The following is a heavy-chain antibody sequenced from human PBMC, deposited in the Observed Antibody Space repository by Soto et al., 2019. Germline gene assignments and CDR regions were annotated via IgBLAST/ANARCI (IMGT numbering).Heavy chain of an antibody. D-gene: IGHD1-26*01. V-gene: IGHV6-1*01. Sequence: TLSLTCAISGDSVSSNSAAWNWIRQSPSRGLEWLGRTYYRSKWYNDYAVSVKSRITINPDTSKNQFSLQLNSVTPEDTAVYYCSRGGPMRWELNGALETWSQGTMVTV. CDR3: SRGGPMRWELNGALET. J-gene: IGHJ3*02. CDR2: TYYRSKWYN. CDR1: GDSVSSNSAA.